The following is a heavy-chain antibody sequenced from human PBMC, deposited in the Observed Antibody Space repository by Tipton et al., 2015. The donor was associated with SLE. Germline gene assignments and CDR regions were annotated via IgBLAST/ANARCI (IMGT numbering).Heavy chain of an antibody. V-gene: IGHV4-34*01. J-gene: IGHJ6*03. CDR2: INPSGNT. Sequence: LRLSCAVYGGSFSGYYWSWIRQPPGKGLEWIGEINPSGNTNYNPSLKSRVTISVDTSKNQFSLKLNSVTAADTAVYYCARGSGRYSSSWYFFYYYMDVWGKGTTVPVSS. CDR1: GGSFSGYY. CDR3: ARGSGRYSSSWYFFYYYMDV. D-gene: IGHD6-13*01.